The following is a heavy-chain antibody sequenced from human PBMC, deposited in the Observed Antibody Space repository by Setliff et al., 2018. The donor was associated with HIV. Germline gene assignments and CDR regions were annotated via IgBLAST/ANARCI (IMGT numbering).Heavy chain of an antibody. J-gene: IGHJ4*02. V-gene: IGHV4-38-2*02. D-gene: IGHD1-26*01. Sequence: LSLTCSVSGGSISSGYYWGLIRQPPGKGLEWIGTIYHSGSTYYNPSLKSRVIISVDTSKNQFSLKLSSVTAADTAVYYCARAVGTTRTAFDYWGQGTLVTVSS. CDR2: IYHSGST. CDR1: GGSISSGYY. CDR3: ARAVGTTRTAFDY.